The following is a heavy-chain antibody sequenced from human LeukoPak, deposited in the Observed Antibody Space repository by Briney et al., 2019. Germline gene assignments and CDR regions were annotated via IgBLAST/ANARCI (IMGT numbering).Heavy chain of an antibody. CDR3: ATDSVGDTTAFDY. CDR1: GGSISSSSYY. J-gene: IGHJ4*02. CDR2: IYDSGTI. D-gene: IGHD1-26*01. Sequence: SETLSLTCTVSGGSISSSSYYWGWIRQPPGNELEWIGNIYDSGTIYYNPSLKSRVTISVDTSKSQLSLKLSSVTAADTAVYYCATDSVGDTTAFDYWGQGTLVTVSS. V-gene: IGHV4-39*01.